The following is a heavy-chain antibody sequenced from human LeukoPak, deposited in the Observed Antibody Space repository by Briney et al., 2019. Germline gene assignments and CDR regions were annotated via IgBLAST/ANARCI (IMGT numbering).Heavy chain of an antibody. CDR2: ISSSSSYI. CDR1: GFTFSSYS. CDR3: AREEYGDYGFDY. J-gene: IGHJ4*02. Sequence: PGGSPRLSCAASGFTFSSYSMNWVRQAPGKGLEWVSSISSSSSYIYYADSVKGRFTISRDNAKNSLYLQMNGLRAEDTAVYYCAREEYGDYGFDYWGQGTLVTVSS. V-gene: IGHV3-21*01. D-gene: IGHD4-17*01.